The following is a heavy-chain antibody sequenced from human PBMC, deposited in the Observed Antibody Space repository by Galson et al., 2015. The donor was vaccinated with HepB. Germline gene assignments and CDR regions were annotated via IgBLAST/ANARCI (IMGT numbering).Heavy chain of an antibody. CDR2: VYPDDSDS. CDR1: GYSLTNYW. D-gene: IGHD6-25*01. J-gene: IGHJ4*02. V-gene: IGHV5-51*01. Sequence: QSGAEVKEPGESLKISCEGSGYSLTNYWIGWVRQMPGKGLEWMGIVYPDDSDSRYSPSFRGQVTISVDKSISTAYLQWSSLKASDTAMYYCARHQGLAAATSDYWGQGTLVTVSS. CDR3: ARHQGLAAATSDY.